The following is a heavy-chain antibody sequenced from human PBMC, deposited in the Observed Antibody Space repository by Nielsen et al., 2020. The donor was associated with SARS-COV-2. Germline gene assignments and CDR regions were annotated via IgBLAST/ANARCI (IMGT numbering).Heavy chain of an antibody. CDR3: ASTRRPSYYYYGMDV. J-gene: IGHJ6*02. CDR2: INQDGSEK. D-gene: IGHD6-25*01. V-gene: IGHV3-7*03. CDR1: GFTFGSFW. Sequence: GESLKISCAASGFTFGSFWVTWVRQAPGKGLEWVANINQDGSEKHHVDSVKGRFTISRDNAKNSLYLQMNSLRAEDTAVYYCASTRRPSYYYYGMDVWGQGTTVTVSS.